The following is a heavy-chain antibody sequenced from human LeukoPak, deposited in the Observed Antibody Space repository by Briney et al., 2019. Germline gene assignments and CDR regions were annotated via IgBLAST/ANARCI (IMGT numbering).Heavy chain of an antibody. Sequence: GGSLRLSCAASGFTFSSYSMNWVRQAPGKGLEWVSSISSSSSYIYYADSVKGRFTISRDNAKNSLYLQMNSLRAEDTAVYYCARDPYSSTWSYGMDVWGQGTTVTVS. D-gene: IGHD6-6*01. CDR2: ISSSSSYI. J-gene: IGHJ6*02. CDR1: GFTFSSYS. CDR3: ARDPYSSTWSYGMDV. V-gene: IGHV3-21*01.